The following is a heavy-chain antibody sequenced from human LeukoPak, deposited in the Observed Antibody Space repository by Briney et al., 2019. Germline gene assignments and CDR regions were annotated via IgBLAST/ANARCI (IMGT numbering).Heavy chain of an antibody. D-gene: IGHD3-22*01. CDR3: AKHDGRGYYYTRFDY. CDR1: KFIFSNYA. J-gene: IGHJ4*02. Sequence: GGSLRLSCVASKFIFSNYAMSWVRQAPGKGLEWVSSISGTDDSTNYADSVKGRFTISRDNSQNALYLQMNSLRAEDTAVYYCAKHDGRGYYYTRFDYWGQGTLVTVSA. V-gene: IGHV3-23*01. CDR2: ISGTDDST.